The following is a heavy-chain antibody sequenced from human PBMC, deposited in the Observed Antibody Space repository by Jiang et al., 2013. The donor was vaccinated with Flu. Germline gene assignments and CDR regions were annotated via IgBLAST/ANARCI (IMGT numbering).Heavy chain of an antibody. D-gene: IGHD3-10*01. CDR2: XNPRTGNT. V-gene: IGHV1-46*04. Sequence: EYVGIXNPRTGNTDYAEHLEGRVTMTRDTSTGTVYMELSGLTSEDTAFYYCARERHGGFFDYWGQGTLVTVSS. J-gene: IGHJ4*02. CDR3: ARERHGGFFDY.